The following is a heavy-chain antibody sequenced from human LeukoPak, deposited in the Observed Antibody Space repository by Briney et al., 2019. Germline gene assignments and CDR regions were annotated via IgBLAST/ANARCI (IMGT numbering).Heavy chain of an antibody. D-gene: IGHD1-26*01. Sequence: PGGPLRLSCAASGFTFSSFWIHWVRQVPGKGLVWVSRINSDGFSTSYADSVKGRFTISRDNAKNTLYLQMNSLRAEDTAVYYCARGTSGGYFDYWGQGTLVTVSS. CDR1: GFTFSSFW. CDR2: INSDGFST. V-gene: IGHV3-74*01. J-gene: IGHJ4*02. CDR3: ARGTSGGYFDY.